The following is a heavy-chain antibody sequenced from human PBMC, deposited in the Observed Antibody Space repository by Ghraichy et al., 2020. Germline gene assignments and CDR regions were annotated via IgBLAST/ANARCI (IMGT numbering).Heavy chain of an antibody. CDR1: GLMFSPNT. CDR3: SRGGGAGTPVLYHMDV. V-gene: IGHV3-21*01. CDR2: ISSSTRYI. J-gene: IGHJ6*02. Sequence: GESLNISCVASGLMFSPNTMNWVRQAPWKGLEWVSSISSSTRYIYYADSVKGRFTISRDNAQNSLYLQMNSLRAEDTAVYYCSRGGGAGTPVLYHMDVWGLGTTVTVSS. D-gene: IGHD6-19*01.